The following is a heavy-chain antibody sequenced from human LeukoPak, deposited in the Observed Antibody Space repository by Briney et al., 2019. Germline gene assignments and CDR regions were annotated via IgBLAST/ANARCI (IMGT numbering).Heavy chain of an antibody. CDR3: AKDPIGDYLGAFDF. Sequence: GGSLRLSSTGSVLAFGNYGMTWVRQPPGKGLEWVSAITGSGGTTRYTDSVTGRFTISRDNSGNTLFLQMNSLRAEDTAVYYCAKDPIGDYLGAFDFWGPGTLVTVSS. J-gene: IGHJ3*01. CDR2: ITGSGGTT. CDR1: VLAFGNYG. V-gene: IGHV3-23*01. D-gene: IGHD4-17*01.